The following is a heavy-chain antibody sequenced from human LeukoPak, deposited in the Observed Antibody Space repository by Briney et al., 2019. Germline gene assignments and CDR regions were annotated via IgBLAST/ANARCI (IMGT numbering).Heavy chain of an antibody. CDR3: ARDREYYDSSGLIGY. Sequence: GRSLRLSCAASGFTFSSYAMHWVRQAPGKGLEWVAVISYDGSNKYYADSVKGRFTISRDNSKNTLYLQMNSLRAEDTAVYYCARDREYYDSSGLIGYWGQGTLVTVSS. D-gene: IGHD3-22*01. CDR2: ISYDGSNK. CDR1: GFTFSSYA. V-gene: IGHV3-30*04. J-gene: IGHJ4*02.